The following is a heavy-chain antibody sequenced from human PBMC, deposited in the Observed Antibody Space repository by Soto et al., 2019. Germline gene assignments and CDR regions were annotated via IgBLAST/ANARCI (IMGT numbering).Heavy chain of an antibody. CDR2: ISYDGSNK. V-gene: IGHV3-30-3*01. Sequence: GGSLRLSCAASGFTFSSYAVHWVRQAPGKGLEWVAVISYDGSNKYYADSVKGRFTISRDNSKNTLYLQMNSLRAEDTAVYYCARGPTSLAAAGPEDPWGQGTLVTVSS. CDR1: GFTFSSYA. D-gene: IGHD6-13*01. J-gene: IGHJ5*02. CDR3: ARGPTSLAAAGPEDP.